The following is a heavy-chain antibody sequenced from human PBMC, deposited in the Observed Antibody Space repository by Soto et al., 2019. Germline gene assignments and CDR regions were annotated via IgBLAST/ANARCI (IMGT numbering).Heavy chain of an antibody. Sequence: GGSLRLSCAASGFTFSKYWMHWVRQAPGKGLVWVARINMDGTATSYADSVKGRFTISRDGANDTLYLQMNNLRAEDTAVYYCATSWWNLDTWGQGTQVTVSS. CDR1: GFTFSKYW. J-gene: IGHJ5*02. CDR3: ATSWWNLDT. V-gene: IGHV3-74*01. CDR2: INMDGTAT. D-gene: IGHD1-1*01.